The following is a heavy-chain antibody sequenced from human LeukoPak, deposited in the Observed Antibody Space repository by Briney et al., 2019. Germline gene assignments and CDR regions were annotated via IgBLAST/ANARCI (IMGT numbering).Heavy chain of an antibody. D-gene: IGHD5-12*01. V-gene: IGHV1-18*01. CDR2: ISAYNGNT. J-gene: IGHJ4*02. Sequence: APVKGSRKASGFNFTSHGIRRVRQGPGQGPGGIGWISAYNGNTNYAQKLQGRVTMTTDTSTSTAYMELRSLRSDDTAVYYCARGDSGYEGIYFDYWGQGTLVTVSS. CDR3: ARGDSGYEGIYFDY. CDR1: GFNFTSHG.